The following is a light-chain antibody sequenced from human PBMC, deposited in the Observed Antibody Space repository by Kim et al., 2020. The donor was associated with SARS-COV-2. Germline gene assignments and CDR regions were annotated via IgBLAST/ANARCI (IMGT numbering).Light chain of an antibody. CDR1: QSIGTY. V-gene: IGKV3-11*01. J-gene: IGKJ4*01. CDR2: DAS. CDR3: QQRAKWPLP. Sequence: WSPGERATLSCRASQSIGTYLAWYQHKPGQAPRLLIYDASNRATGIPARFSGSGSGTDFTLTISSLEPEDFAVYYCQQRAKWPLPFGGGTKVDIK.